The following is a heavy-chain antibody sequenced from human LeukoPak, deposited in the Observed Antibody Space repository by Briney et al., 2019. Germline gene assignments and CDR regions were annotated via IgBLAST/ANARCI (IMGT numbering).Heavy chain of an antibody. V-gene: IGHV5-51*01. Sequence: GESLKISCKGSGYSFTSYWIGWVRQMPGKGLEWVGIIYPGDSDTRYSPSFQGQVTISADKSISTAYLQWSSLKAEDTAVYYCARVFSQAAAGTPGYYYGMDVWGQGTTVTVSS. CDR1: GYSFTSYW. CDR2: IYPGDSDT. J-gene: IGHJ6*02. D-gene: IGHD6-13*01. CDR3: ARVFSQAAAGTPGYYYGMDV.